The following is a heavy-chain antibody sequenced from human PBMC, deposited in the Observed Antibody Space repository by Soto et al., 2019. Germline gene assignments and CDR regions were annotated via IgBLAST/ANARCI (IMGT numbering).Heavy chain of an antibody. CDR3: VGYSYETLFDY. CDR2: ISGSGGST. J-gene: IGHJ4*02. D-gene: IGHD5-18*01. CDR1: AFTFSSYA. V-gene: IGHV3-23*01. Sequence: GGSLRLSCAASAFTFSSYAMSWVRQAPGKGLEWVSAISGSGGSTYYADSVKGRFTISRDNSKNTLYLQMNSLRAEDTAVYYSVGYSYETLFDYWGQGTLVTVSS.